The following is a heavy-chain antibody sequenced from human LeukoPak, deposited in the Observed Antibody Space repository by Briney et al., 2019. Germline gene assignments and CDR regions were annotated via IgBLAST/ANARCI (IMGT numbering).Heavy chain of an antibody. J-gene: IGHJ3*02. CDR2: ISYDGSNK. CDR1: GFTFSSYG. Sequence: GGSLRLSCAASGFTFSSYGMHWVRQAPGKGLEWVAVISYDGSNKYYADSVKGRFTISRDNAKNSLYLQMNSLRAEDTAVYYCARANWWGDRDPPDAFDIWGQGTMVTVSS. V-gene: IGHV3-30*03. CDR3: ARANWWGDRDPPDAFDI. D-gene: IGHD2-15*01.